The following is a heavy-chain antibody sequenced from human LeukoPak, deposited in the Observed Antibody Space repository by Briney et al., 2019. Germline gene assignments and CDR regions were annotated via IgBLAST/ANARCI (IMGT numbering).Heavy chain of an antibody. Sequence: PGGSLRLSCAASGFTFSSYWMHWVRQAPGKGLVWVSRINSDGSSTSYADSVKGRFTISRDNAKNTLYLQMNSLRAEDTAVYYCAKGEYSYGYWFDPWGQGTLVTVSS. CDR2: INSDGSST. V-gene: IGHV3-74*01. J-gene: IGHJ5*02. CDR3: AKGEYSYGYWFDP. D-gene: IGHD5-18*01. CDR1: GFTFSSYW.